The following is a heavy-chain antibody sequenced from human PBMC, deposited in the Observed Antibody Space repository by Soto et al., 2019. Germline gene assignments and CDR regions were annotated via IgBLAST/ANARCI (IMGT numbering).Heavy chain of an antibody. J-gene: IGHJ4*02. CDR1: GYTFTSYG. CDR3: ARPESSGWYGAPEY. CDR2: ISAYNGNT. D-gene: IGHD6-19*01. V-gene: IGHV1-18*01. Sequence: ASVKVSCKASGYTFTSYGISWVRQAPGQGLEWMGWISAYNGNTNYAQKLQGRVTTTTDTSTNTAYMELRSLRSDDTAVYYCARPESSGWYGAPEYWGQGTLVTVSS.